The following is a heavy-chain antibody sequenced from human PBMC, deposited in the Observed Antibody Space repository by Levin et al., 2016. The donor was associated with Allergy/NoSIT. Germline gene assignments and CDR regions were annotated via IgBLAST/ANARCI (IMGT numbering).Heavy chain of an antibody. Sequence: GESLKISCAASGFTFSSYWMSWVRQAPGKGLEWVANIKQDGSEKYYVDSVKGRFTISRDNAKNSLYLQMNSLRAEDTAVYYCARDGRYDSSGYYARPLGYFDYWGQGTLVTVSS. CDR3: ARDGRYDSSGYYARPLGYFDY. D-gene: IGHD3-22*01. CDR2: IKQDGSEK. V-gene: IGHV3-7*01. J-gene: IGHJ4*02. CDR1: GFTFSSYW.